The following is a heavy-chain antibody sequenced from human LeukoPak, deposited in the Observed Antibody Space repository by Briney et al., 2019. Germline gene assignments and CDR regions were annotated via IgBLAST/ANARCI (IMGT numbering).Heavy chain of an antibody. D-gene: IGHD3-16*02. J-gene: IGHJ4*02. CDR3: ARGPSL. Sequence: GRSLRLSCAASGFTFSSYAMHWVRQAPGKGLEWVAVISYDGSNKYYADSVKGRFTISRDNSKNTLYLQMNSLRAEDTAVYYCARGPSLWGQGTLVTVSS. CDR2: ISYDGSNK. V-gene: IGHV3-30*04. CDR1: GFTFSSYA.